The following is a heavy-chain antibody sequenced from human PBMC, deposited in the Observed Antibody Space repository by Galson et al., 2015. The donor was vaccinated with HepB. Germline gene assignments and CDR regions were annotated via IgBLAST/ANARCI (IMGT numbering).Heavy chain of an antibody. Sequence: SLRLSCAASGFIFSDYYMSWIRQAPGKGLEWVSYISSSSSYTNYADSVKGRFTISRDNAKNSLYLQMNSLRAEDTAVYYCARQLYYYYGMDVWGQGTTVTVSS. J-gene: IGHJ6*02. CDR1: GFIFSDYY. CDR2: ISSSSSYT. CDR3: ARQLYYYYGMDV. D-gene: IGHD1-1*01. V-gene: IGHV3-11*06.